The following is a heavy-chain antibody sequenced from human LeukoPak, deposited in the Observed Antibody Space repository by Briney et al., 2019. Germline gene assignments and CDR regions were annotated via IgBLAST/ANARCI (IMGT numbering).Heavy chain of an antibody. V-gene: IGHV3-30*02. Sequence: GGSLRLSCAASGFTFSDYYMSWIRQAPGKGLEWVAFIRYDGSNKYYADSVKGRFTISRDNSKNTLYLQMNSLRAEDTAVYYCAKDGGEWLLLRDYYFDYWGQGTLVTVSS. CDR3: AKDGGEWLLLRDYYFDY. D-gene: IGHD3-22*01. J-gene: IGHJ4*02. CDR2: IRYDGSNK. CDR1: GFTFSDYY.